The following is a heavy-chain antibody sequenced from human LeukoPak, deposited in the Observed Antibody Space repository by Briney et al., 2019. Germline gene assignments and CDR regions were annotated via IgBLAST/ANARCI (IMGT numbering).Heavy chain of an antibody. J-gene: IGHJ3*02. Sequence: ALRLSCAASGFTFDDYAMYWGRQGPGQGVGWVSGFIWNSGSIGYADSVKGRFTIYRENAKNSLYLQMNSLRAEDTAVYYCAKDRVYYCGSGTGRAFAIWGQGTMVTVSS. V-gene: IGHV3-9*01. CDR2: FIWNSGSI. CDR1: GFTFDDYA. CDR3: AKDRVYYCGSGTGRAFAI. D-gene: IGHD3-10*01.